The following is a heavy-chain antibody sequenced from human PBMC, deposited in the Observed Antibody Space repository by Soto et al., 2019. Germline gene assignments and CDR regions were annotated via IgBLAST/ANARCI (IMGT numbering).Heavy chain of an antibody. CDR2: IYYSENT. CDR3: ARERPTVNWYFDL. J-gene: IGHJ2*01. Sequence: QVQLQESGPALVKTSETLSLTCTVYGDSITTNYWSCLRQPPWKGLEWIGYIYYSENTNYSPYLTSRATLSMETSQNQLSLKLTSVTASDTAVYYCARERPTVNWYFDLWGRGTMVTVSS. V-gene: IGHV4-59*01. D-gene: IGHD3-16*02. CDR1: GDSITTNY.